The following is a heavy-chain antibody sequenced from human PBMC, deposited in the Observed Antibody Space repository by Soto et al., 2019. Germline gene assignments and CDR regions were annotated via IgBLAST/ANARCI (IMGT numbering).Heavy chain of an antibody. CDR1: GYTFTSYS. V-gene: IGHV1-3*04. CDR3: ASDQGYGGY. Sequence: ASVKVSCKASGYTFTSYSIHWVRQAPGQGLEWIGWINTDNGDAKYSQKFQGRVTVTRDTSTTTAYMVVSSLRSEDTAVYYCASDQGYGGYWVPGTRVTVSS. CDR2: INTDNGDA. J-gene: IGHJ4*02. D-gene: IGHD5-12*01.